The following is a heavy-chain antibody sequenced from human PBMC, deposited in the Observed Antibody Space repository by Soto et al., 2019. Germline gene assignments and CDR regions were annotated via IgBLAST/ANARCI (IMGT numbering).Heavy chain of an antibody. D-gene: IGHD3-22*01. V-gene: IGHV4-59*01. Sequence: PSETLSLTCTVSGGSISSYYWSWIRQPPGKGLEWIGYIYYSGSTNYNPSLKSRVTISVDTSKNQFSLKLSSVTAADTAVYYCARAPLYYYDSSGYPNPDAFDIWGQGTMVTVSS. J-gene: IGHJ3*02. CDR2: IYYSGST. CDR1: GGSISSYY. CDR3: ARAPLYYYDSSGYPNPDAFDI.